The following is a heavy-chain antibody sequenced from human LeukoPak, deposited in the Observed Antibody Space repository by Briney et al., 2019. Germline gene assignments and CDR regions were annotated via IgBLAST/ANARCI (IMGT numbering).Heavy chain of an antibody. V-gene: IGHV4-59*12. J-gene: IGHJ4*02. CDR2: VFSSGST. CDR1: GGSISSYY. D-gene: IGHD1-26*01. Sequence: PSETLSLTCTVSGGSISSYYWSWIRQPPGKGLEWIGYVFSSGSTNYNPSLESRVTISVDTSKNQFSLKLSSVTAADTAVYYCARDLVGATFFDYWGQGTLVTVSS. CDR3: ARDLVGATFFDY.